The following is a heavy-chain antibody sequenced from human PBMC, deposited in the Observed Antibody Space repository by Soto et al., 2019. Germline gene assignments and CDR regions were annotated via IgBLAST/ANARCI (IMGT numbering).Heavy chain of an antibody. J-gene: IGHJ4*02. Sequence: SETLSLTCAVYGGSFSGYYWSWLRQPPGKGLEWIGEINHSGSTNYNPSLKSRVTISVDTSKNQFSLKLSSVTAADTAVYYRARGQTVALLDYWGQGTLVTVSS. CDR2: INHSGST. CDR1: GGSFSGYY. D-gene: IGHD3-3*01. CDR3: ARGQTVALLDY. V-gene: IGHV4-34*01.